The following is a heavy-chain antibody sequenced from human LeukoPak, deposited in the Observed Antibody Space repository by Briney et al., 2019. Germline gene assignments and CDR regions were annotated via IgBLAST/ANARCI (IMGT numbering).Heavy chain of an antibody. CDR1: GFTFNSYA. V-gene: IGHV3-23*01. D-gene: IGHD3-22*01. CDR3: AKLSDYYDSSGYYRYFDY. CDR2: ISGSGGST. J-gene: IGHJ4*02. Sequence: GGSLRLSCAASGFTFNSYAMSWVRQAPGKGLEWVSAISGSGGSTYYADSVKGRFTISRDNSKNTLYLQMNSLRAEDTAVYYCAKLSDYYDSSGYYRYFDYWGQGTLVTVSS.